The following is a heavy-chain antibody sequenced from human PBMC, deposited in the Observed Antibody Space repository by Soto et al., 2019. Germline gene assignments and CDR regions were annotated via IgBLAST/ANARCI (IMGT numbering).Heavy chain of an antibody. CDR3: AKNSGWFNT. J-gene: IGHJ5*02. CDR1: GFPFSSTD. D-gene: IGHD3-10*01. CDR2: IDGSGGTT. Sequence: GGSLRLSCAASGFPFSSTDTTWVRQAPGKGLDWVSTIDGSGGTTYYADSVKGRFTISRDNSMNTVYLQMNSLRADDTALYYCAKNSGWFNTWGQGALVTVS. V-gene: IGHV3-23*01.